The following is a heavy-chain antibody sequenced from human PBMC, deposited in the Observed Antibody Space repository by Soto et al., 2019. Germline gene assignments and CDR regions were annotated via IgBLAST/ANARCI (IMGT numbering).Heavy chain of an antibody. V-gene: IGHV4-4*02. CDR2: IYHSGST. Sequence: PSETLSLTCAFSSCSISSSNWWSWVRQPPGKGLEWIGEIYHSGSTNYNPSLKSRVTISVDKSKNQFSLKLSSVTAADTAVYYCARDLVRGVFDYWGQGTLVTVSS. CDR3: ARDLVRGVFDY. CDR1: SCSISSSNW. D-gene: IGHD3-10*01. J-gene: IGHJ4*02.